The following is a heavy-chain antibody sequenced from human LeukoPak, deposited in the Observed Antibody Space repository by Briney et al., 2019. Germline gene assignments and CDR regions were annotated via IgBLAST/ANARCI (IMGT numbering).Heavy chain of an antibody. D-gene: IGHD1-26*01. Sequence: GGSLRLSCAASGFTLSSYAMHWVRQAPGKGLEYASAISRNGGTTYYANSVKGRFTISRDNSKNTLYLQMGSLRAEDMAVYYCARGEGGYFDYWGQGTLVTVSS. CDR3: ARGEGGYFDY. CDR1: GFTLSSYA. J-gene: IGHJ4*02. CDR2: ISRNGGTT. V-gene: IGHV3-64*01.